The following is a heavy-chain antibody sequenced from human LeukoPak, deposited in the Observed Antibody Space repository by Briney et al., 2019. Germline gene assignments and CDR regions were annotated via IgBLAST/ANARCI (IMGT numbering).Heavy chain of an antibody. Sequence: GASVKVSCKASGYTFTSYGISWVRQAPGQGLEWMGWISAYNGNTNYAQKLQGRVTMTTDTSTSTAYMELRSLRSDDTAVYHCARVTEPVWGSYRHFDYWGQGTLVTVSS. D-gene: IGHD3-16*02. CDR1: GYTFTSYG. J-gene: IGHJ4*02. CDR3: ARVTEPVWGSYRHFDY. V-gene: IGHV1-18*01. CDR2: ISAYNGNT.